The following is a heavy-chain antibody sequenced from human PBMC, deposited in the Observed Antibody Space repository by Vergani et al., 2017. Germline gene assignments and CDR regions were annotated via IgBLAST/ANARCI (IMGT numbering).Heavy chain of an antibody. V-gene: IGHV1-69*01. CDR3: ARDRGGDGYNYFRYFDL. D-gene: IGHD5-24*01. J-gene: IGHJ2*01. CDR2: IIPIFGTA. CDR1: GGTFSSYA. Sequence: QVQLVQSGAEVKKPGSSVKVSCKASGGTFSSYAISWVRQAPGQGLEWMGGIIPIFGTANYAQKFQGRVTITADESTSTAYMELSSLRSEDTAVYYYARDRGGDGYNYFRYFDLWGRGTLVTVSS.